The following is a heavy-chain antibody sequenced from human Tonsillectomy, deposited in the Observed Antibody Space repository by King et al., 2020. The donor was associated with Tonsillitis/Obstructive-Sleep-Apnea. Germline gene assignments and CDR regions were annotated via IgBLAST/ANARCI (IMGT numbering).Heavy chain of an antibody. CDR1: GGSFSGYY. CDR3: ASGSKAYYYYGMDV. Sequence: VQLQQWGAGLLKPSETLSLTCAVYGGSFSGYYWSWIRQPPGRGLEWIGEINHSGSTNYNPSLKSRLTISVDTSKNQFSLKLSSVTAADTAVYYCASGSKAYYYYGMDVWAQGTTVTVSS. CDR2: INHSGST. J-gene: IGHJ6*02. D-gene: IGHD2-2*01. V-gene: IGHV4-34*01.